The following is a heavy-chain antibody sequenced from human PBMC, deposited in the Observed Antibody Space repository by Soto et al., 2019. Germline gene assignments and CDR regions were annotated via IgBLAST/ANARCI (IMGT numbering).Heavy chain of an antibody. J-gene: IGHJ6*02. V-gene: IGHV3-23*01. Sequence: RRLSCAASGFTFSTYAMNWVRQAPGKGLEWVSVISGSGGSTYYADSVKGRFTISRDNSKNTLYLQMNSLRAEDTAVYYCARSLPLSLRFEPRSYYGTDVRGQGTTVTVSS. CDR3: ARSLPLSLRFEPRSYYGTDV. CDR2: ISGSGGST. D-gene: IGHD3-3*01. CDR1: GFTFSTYA.